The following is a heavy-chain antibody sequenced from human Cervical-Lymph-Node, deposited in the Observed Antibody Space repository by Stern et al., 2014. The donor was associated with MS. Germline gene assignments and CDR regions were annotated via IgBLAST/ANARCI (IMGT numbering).Heavy chain of an antibody. Sequence: QLQLQESGPGLVKPSQTLSLTCTVSGGSISSGDYYWSWIRQPPGKGLEWIGYIYYSGSTYYKPSLKSRVTISVDTSKNQFSLKLSSVTAADTAVYYCARELDPAGFWFDPWGQGTLVTVSS. J-gene: IGHJ5*02. CDR2: IYYSGST. D-gene: IGHD3-10*01. CDR3: ARELDPAGFWFDP. V-gene: IGHV4-30-4*01. CDR1: GGSISSGDYY.